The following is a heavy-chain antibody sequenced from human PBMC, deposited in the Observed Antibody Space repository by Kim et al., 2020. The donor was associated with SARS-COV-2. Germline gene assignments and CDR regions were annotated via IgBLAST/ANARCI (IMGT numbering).Heavy chain of an antibody. Sequence: GGSLRLSCAASGFTFDDYAMHWVRQVPGKGLEWVSGISWSSVIVGYADSVNGRFIISRDNAENSLYLQMNSLSDEDTAFYYCVKDRTRSGSHSEFDYWVQGILVTVSS. J-gene: IGHJ4*02. V-gene: IGHV3-9*01. D-gene: IGHD3-22*01. CDR1: GFTFDDYA. CDR3: VKDRTRSGSHSEFDY. CDR2: ISWSSVIV.